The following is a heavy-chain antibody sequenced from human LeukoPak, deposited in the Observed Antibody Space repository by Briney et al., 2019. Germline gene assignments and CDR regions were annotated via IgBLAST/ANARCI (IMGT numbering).Heavy chain of an antibody. CDR1: GASITSSSYY. V-gene: IGHV4-39*01. CDR2: MDYSGTT. J-gene: IGHJ4*02. Sequence: SETLSLTCTVSGASITSSSYYWGWIRPAPGKELEWMGNMDYSGTTYYSPYLNSRVIISVDTSKNKFSLELKSVTAADTAVYYCARMVHNFDDVWGSYRSTGFDYWGQGALVTVSS. CDR3: ARMVHNFDDVWGSYRSTGFDY. D-gene: IGHD3-16*02.